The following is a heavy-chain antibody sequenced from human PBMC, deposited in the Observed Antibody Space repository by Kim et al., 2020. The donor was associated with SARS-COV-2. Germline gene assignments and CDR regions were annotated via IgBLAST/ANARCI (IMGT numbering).Heavy chain of an antibody. D-gene: IGHD3-10*01. CDR1: GYTFTGYY. CDR3: AREPNYYGSGSPLSYFDY. V-gene: IGHV1-2*02. J-gene: IGHJ4*02. Sequence: ASVKVSCKASGYTFTGYYMHWVRQAPGQGLEWMGWINPNSGGTNYAQKFQGRVTMTRDTSISTAYMELSRLRSDDTAVYYCAREPNYYGSGSPLSYFDYWGQGTLVTVSS. CDR2: INPNSGGT.